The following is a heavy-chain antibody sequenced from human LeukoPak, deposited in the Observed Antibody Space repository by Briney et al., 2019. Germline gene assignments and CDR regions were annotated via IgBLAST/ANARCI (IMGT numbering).Heavy chain of an antibody. Sequence: GASVKVSCKASGYTFTSYDINWVRQATGQGLEWMGWINPNSDGTTYTQKFQGRVTMTRDTSTNTAYMELSGLRSDDTAVYYCARGWELMRRFDSWGQGTLVTVSS. V-gene: IGHV1-2*02. D-gene: IGHD1-26*01. CDR3: ARGWELMRRFDS. CDR2: INPNSDGT. J-gene: IGHJ4*02. CDR1: GYTFTSYD.